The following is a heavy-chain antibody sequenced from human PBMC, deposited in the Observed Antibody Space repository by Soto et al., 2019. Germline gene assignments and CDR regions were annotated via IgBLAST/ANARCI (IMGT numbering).Heavy chain of an antibody. D-gene: IGHD2-2*01. CDR3: AREIVRTLGGYCSSTSCYYNWFDP. V-gene: IGHV4-59*01. J-gene: IGHJ5*02. CDR2: IYYSGST. Sequence: SETLSLTCTVSGGSISSYYWSWIRQPPGKGLERIGYIYYSGSTNYNPSLKSRVTISVDTSKNQFSLKLSSVTAADTAVYYCAREIVRTLGGYCSSTSCYYNWFDPWGQGTLVTVSS. CDR1: GGSISSYY.